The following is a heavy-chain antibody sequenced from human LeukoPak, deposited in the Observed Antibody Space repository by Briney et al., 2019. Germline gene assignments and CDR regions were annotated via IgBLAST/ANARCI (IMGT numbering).Heavy chain of an antibody. CDR3: ARDRGAVAATRFDY. Sequence: GGSLRLSCAASGFTFSDYYMSWVRQAPGKGLEWVSCIGSSSSYTNYADSVKGRFTISRDNAKNSLYLQMDGLRAEDTAVYYCARDRGAVAATRFDYWGQGTLVTVSP. CDR1: GFTFSDYY. D-gene: IGHD6-19*01. J-gene: IGHJ4*02. V-gene: IGHV3-11*05. CDR2: IGSSSSYT.